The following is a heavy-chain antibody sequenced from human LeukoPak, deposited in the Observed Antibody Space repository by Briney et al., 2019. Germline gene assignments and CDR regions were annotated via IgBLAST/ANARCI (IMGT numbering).Heavy chain of an antibody. CDR3: AKVPIAAAGTEEEGADY. CDR2: ISYDGSNK. V-gene: IGHV3-30*18. D-gene: IGHD6-13*01. J-gene: IGHJ4*02. CDR1: GFTCSSYG. Sequence: GGSLRLSCAASGFTCSSYGMHWVRQAPGKGLEWVAVISYDGSNKYYADSVKGRFTISRDNSKNTLYLQMNSLRAEDTAVYYCAKVPIAAAGTEEEGADYWGQGTLVTVSS.